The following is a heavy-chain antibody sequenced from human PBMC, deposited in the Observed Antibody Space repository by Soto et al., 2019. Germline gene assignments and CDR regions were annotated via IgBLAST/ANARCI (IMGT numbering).Heavy chain of an antibody. V-gene: IGHV3-23*01. Sequence: EVQLLESGGGFVQPGESLRLSCAASGFTFSLSAMSWVRQAPGRGLDWVSSLSGGGSTTDYADSVKGRFTISRDNSKXXXXLQMNSLRAEDTAVYYCAKGPEYDILTGCDYWGQGALVTVSS. CDR3: AKGPEYDILTGCDY. CDR2: LSGGGSTT. J-gene: IGHJ4*02. D-gene: IGHD3-9*01. CDR1: GFTFSLSA.